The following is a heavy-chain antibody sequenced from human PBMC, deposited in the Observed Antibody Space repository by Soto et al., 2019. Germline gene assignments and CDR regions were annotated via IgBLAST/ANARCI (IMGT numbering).Heavy chain of an antibody. CDR2: ISGSGGST. V-gene: IGHV3-23*01. CDR1: GFTFSSYA. J-gene: IGHJ4*02. D-gene: IGHD5-12*01. CDR3: AKDPLYGYEAPDY. Sequence: GGSLILSCAASGFTFSSYAMSWVRQAPGKGLEWVSAISGSGGSTYYADSVKGRFTISRDNSKNTLYLQMNSLRAEDTAVYYCAKDPLYGYEAPDYWGQGTLVTVSS.